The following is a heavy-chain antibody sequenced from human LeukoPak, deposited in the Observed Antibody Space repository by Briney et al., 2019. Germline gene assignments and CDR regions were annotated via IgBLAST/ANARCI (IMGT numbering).Heavy chain of an antibody. V-gene: IGHV1-46*01. Sequence: ASVKVSCKASGYTFSSYYVHWVRQAPGQGLEWMGIINPSGGSTTYAQKFQGRVTMTRDTSTSTVYMELSSLRPEDTAVYYCARETGMTPPNYYYYGMDVWGQGTTVTVSS. CDR2: INPSGGST. J-gene: IGHJ6*02. CDR1: GYTFSSYY. CDR3: ARETGMTPPNYYYYGMDV. D-gene: IGHD1-14*01.